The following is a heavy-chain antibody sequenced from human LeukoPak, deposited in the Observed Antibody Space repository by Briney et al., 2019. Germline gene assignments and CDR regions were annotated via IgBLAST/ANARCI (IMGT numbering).Heavy chain of an antibody. V-gene: IGHV3-23*01. Sequence: QTGGSLRLSCAASGFTFSSYAMSWVRQAPGKGLEWVSAITGSGGTTYYADSVKGRFIISRDNSKNTLFLQVNSLRAEDTAVYYCAKILDDYYYFGMDVWGQGTTVAVSS. J-gene: IGHJ6*02. CDR1: GFTFSSYA. CDR3: AKILDDYYYFGMDV. D-gene: IGHD1-26*01. CDR2: ITGSGGTT.